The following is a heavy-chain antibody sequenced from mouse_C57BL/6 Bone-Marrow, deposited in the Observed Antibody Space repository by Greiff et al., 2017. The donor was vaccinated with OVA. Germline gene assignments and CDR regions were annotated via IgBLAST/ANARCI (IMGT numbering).Heavy chain of an antibody. J-gene: IGHJ2*01. CDR2: INPNYGTT. D-gene: IGHD2-5*01. Sequence: VQLQQSGPELVKPGASVKISCKASGYSFTDYNMNWVKQSNGKSLEWIGVINPNYGTTSYNQKFKGKATLTVDQSSSTAYMQLNSLTSEDSAVYYWARRGPYYSNYVGGYFDYWGQGTTLTVSS. V-gene: IGHV1-39*01. CDR3: ARRGPYYSNYVGGYFDY. CDR1: GYSFTDYN.